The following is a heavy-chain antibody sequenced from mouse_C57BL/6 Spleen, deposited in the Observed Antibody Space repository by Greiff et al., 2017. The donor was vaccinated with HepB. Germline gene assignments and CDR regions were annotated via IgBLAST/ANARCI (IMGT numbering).Heavy chain of an antibody. CDR1: GFTFSDYY. D-gene: IGHD1-1*01. CDR3: ARSSYYYGSSPGYFDV. Sequence: EVHLVESGGGLVQPGGSLKLSCAASGFTFSDYYMYWVRQTPEKRLEWVAYISNGGGSTYYPDTVKGRFTISRDNAKNTLYLQMSRLKSEDTAMYYCARSSYYYGSSPGYFDVWGTGTTVTVSS. CDR2: ISNGGGST. J-gene: IGHJ1*03. V-gene: IGHV5-12*01.